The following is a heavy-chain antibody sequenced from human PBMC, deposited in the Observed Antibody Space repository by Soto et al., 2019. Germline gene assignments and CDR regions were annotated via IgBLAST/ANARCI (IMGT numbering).Heavy chain of an antibody. J-gene: IGHJ4*02. Sequence: ASVKVSCKVSGYTLTELSMHWVRQARGKGLEWMGGFDPEDGETIYAQKFQGRVTMTEDTSTDTAYMELSSLRSEDTAVYYCATVPGWELLVSPSWYFDYWGQGTLVTVSS. D-gene: IGHD1-26*01. V-gene: IGHV1-24*01. CDR2: FDPEDGET. CDR1: GYTLTELS. CDR3: ATVPGWELLVSPSWYFDY.